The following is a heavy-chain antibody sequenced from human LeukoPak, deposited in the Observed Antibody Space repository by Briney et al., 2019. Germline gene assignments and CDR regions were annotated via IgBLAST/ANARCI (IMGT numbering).Heavy chain of an antibody. CDR3: AKDRCSSSWCFFDY. D-gene: IGHD6-13*01. CDR1: GFTFSSYA. CDR2: ISGSGGST. Sequence: GGSLRLSCAASGFTFSSYAMSWVRQAPGKGLEWVSAISGSGGSTYYADSVKGRFTISRDNSKNTLYLQMNSLRAEDTAVCYCAKDRCSSSWCFFDYWGQGTLVTVSS. V-gene: IGHV3-23*01. J-gene: IGHJ4*02.